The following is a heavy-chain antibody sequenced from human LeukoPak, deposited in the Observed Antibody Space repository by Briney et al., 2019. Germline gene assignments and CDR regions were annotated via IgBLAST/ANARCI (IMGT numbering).Heavy chain of an antibody. V-gene: IGHV3-48*03. CDR2: ISSSGSII. D-gene: IGHD3-10*01. J-gene: IGHJ3*02. CDR3: ASDAGPRGAYDAFDI. CDR1: GFPFSRYE. Sequence: PGGSLRLSCAASGFPFSRYEKNWVRQAPGKGLEWVSYISSSGSIIYYADSVKGRFTISRDNAKNSLYLQMNSLRAEDTAIYYCASDAGPRGAYDAFDIWGQGTMVTVSS.